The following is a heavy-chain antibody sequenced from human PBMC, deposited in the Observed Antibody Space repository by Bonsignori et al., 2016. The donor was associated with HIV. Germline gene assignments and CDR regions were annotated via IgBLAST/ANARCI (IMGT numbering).Heavy chain of an antibody. Sequence: WIRQPPGKGLEWIGYIYYSGNTNYNPSLRSRVTISVDTSKNQFSLKLSSVTAADTAVYYCARGGGSLGSDYWGQGTLVTVSS. D-gene: IGHD7-27*01. CDR2: IYYSGNT. CDR3: ARGGGSLGSDY. V-gene: IGHV4-59*12. J-gene: IGHJ4*02.